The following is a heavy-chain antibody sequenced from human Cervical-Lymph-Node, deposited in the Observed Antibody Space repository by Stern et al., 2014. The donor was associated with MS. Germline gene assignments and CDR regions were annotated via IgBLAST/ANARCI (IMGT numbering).Heavy chain of an antibody. CDR3: AKHACTGAACPFDL. J-gene: IGHJ4*02. D-gene: IGHD2-8*02. CDR2: VYYSGTT. CDR1: GDSISSYTHH. V-gene: IGHV4-39*01. Sequence: QVQLQESGPGLVKPSETLSLTFAVSGDSISSYTHHWAWIRQPPGKGLEWIGSVYYSGTTYYNPSLKSPVTISVDTSKNHFSLGLNSVTAADTAVYYCAKHACTGAACPFDLWGQGTLVTVSS.